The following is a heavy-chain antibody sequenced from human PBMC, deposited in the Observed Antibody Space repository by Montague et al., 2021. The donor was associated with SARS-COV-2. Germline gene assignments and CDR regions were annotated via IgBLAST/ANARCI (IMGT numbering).Heavy chain of an antibody. CDR1: GGSFSGYH. CDR2: IYHSGST. V-gene: IGHV4-34*01. Sequence: SETLSLTCAVSGGSFSGYHWSWIRQPPGKGLEWIGDIYHSGSTNYNPSLQSRVTISVDTSKNQFSLKLSSVTAADTAVYYCARGGRQWLVIEQRYYFDYGGKGTLATVS. D-gene: IGHD6-19*01. J-gene: IGHJ4*01. CDR3: ARGGRQWLVIEQRYYFDY.